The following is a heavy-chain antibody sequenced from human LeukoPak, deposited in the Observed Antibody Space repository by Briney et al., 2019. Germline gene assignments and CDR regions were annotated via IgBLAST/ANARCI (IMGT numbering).Heavy chain of an antibody. CDR1: GFTVSSNY. V-gene: IGHV3-66*01. CDR2: IYSGGST. J-gene: IGHJ4*02. CDR3: ARDRGYSSSRHEDFDY. D-gene: IGHD6-6*01. Sequence: GGSLRLSCAASGFTVSSNYMSWVRQAPGKGLEWVSVIYSGGSTYYADSVKGRFTISRDNSKNTLYLQMNSLRAEDTAVYYCARDRGYSSSRHEDFDYWGQGTLVTVSS.